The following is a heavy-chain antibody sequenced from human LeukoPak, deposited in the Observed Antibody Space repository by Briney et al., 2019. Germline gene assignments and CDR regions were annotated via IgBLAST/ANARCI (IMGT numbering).Heavy chain of an antibody. CDR1: GFTFSSYA. CDR2: ISYDGSNK. J-gene: IGHJ4*02. V-gene: IGHV3-30*04. D-gene: IGHD4-23*01. CDR3: ARDQGRYGGNLLVDY. Sequence: GGSLRLSCAASGFTFSSYAMHWVRQAPGKGLEWVAVISYDGSNKYYADSVKGRFTISRDNSKNTLYLQMNSLRAEDTAVYYCARDQGRYGGNLLVDYWGQGTLVTVSS.